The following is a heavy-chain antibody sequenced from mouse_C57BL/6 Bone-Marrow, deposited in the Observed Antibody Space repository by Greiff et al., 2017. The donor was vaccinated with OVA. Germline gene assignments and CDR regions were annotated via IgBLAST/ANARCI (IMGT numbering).Heavy chain of an antibody. CDR1: GYTFTSYW. J-gene: IGHJ3*01. V-gene: IGHV1-64*01. CDR3: ARDLYCDGSRSVEGFAY. CDR2: IHPSSGST. D-gene: IGHD1-1*01. Sequence: QVKLQQPGAELVKPGASVTLSCKASGYTFTSYWMHWVKQRPGQGLEWIGMIHPSSGSTNYNEKFTSKATLTADKSSSTAYMQLSSLTSEDSAVYEGARDLYCDGSRSVEGFAYWGQGTLVTVSA.